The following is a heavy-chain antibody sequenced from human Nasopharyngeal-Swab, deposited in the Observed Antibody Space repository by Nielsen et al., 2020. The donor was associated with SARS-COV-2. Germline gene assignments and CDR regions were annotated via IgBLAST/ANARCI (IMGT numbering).Heavy chain of an antibody. Sequence: ASVKVSCKASGYTFTIYGLNWVRQAPGQGLEWMGWISAYNGNTNYAQKFQGRVTMTTDTSTSTAYMELRSLRSDDTAVYYCARGYGGNSRGSAFDIWGQGTMVTVSS. J-gene: IGHJ3*02. V-gene: IGHV1-18*01. CDR3: ARGYGGNSRGSAFDI. CDR1: GYTFTIYG. D-gene: IGHD4-23*01. CDR2: ISAYNGNT.